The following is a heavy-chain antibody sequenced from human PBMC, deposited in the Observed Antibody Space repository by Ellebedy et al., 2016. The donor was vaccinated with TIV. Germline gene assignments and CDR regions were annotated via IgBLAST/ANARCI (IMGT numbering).Heavy chain of an antibody. Sequence: GGSLRLXXAASGFTFHDYSMNWVRQAPGKGLEWIAYVRDVGSPIYYTDSVPGRFTISRDNVKNALYIQINSLTAADTAVYYCARDHRWGFDYWGQGTLVIVSS. CDR3: ARDHRWGFDY. CDR1: GFTFHDYS. J-gene: IGHJ4*02. D-gene: IGHD7-27*01. V-gene: IGHV3-48*01. CDR2: VRDVGSPI.